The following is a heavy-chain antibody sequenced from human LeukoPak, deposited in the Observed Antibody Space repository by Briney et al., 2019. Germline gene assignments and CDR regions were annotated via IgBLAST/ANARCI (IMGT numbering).Heavy chain of an antibody. Sequence: PGGSLRLSCAASGFSLSSYWMHWVRQAPGKGLVWVSRISPEGSAINYADSVKGRFTISRDNSKNTLYLKMDTVRDEAAAVYQCTRVQAGRSGHMDVWGRGTTVTVSS. CDR3: TRVQAGRSGHMDV. J-gene: IGHJ6*02. D-gene: IGHD2-8*02. CDR2: ISPEGSAI. CDR1: GFSLSSYW. V-gene: IGHV3-74*01.